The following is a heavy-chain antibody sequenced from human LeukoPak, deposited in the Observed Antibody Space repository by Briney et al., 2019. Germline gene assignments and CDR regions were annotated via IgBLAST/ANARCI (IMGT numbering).Heavy chain of an antibody. CDR1: GFTFTSYS. CDR3: ARGRFFGY. J-gene: IGHJ4*02. CDR2: ISSGSSYI. V-gene: IGHV3-21*01. D-gene: IGHD2-15*01. Sequence: GGSLRLSCAAPGFTFTSYSINWVRQAPGKGLEWVSSISSGSSYINYADSVKGRFTISRDNAKNSLYLQMNSLRVEDTAVYYCARGRFFGYWGQGTLVTVSS.